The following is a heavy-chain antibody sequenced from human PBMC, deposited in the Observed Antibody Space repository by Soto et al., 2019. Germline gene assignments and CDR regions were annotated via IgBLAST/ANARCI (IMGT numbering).Heavy chain of an antibody. CDR3: ARMKLPCNGNLVSGRAAEDAFDI. CDR1: GFSLSNARMG. V-gene: IGHV2-26*01. J-gene: IGHJ3*02. D-gene: IGHD1-26*01. Sequence: QVTLKESGPVLVKPTETLTLTCTVSGFSLSNARMGVSWIRQPPGTALEWLAPIFSNDEKPYSTCLKSRLTITYGTSKSQVGITMTNRDTVDTATYYCARMKLPCNGNLVSGRAAEDAFDIWGQGTMVTVSS. CDR2: IFSNDEK.